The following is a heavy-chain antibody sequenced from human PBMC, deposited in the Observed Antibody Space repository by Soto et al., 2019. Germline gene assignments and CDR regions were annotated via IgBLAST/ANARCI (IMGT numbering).Heavy chain of an antibody. Sequence: QVQLQEPGPGLLKPSQTLSLTCTVSGGSINSGGYYWSWIRQLPGKGLDYIGYISYSGDTYYNPSLRSRTTVSLDTSKNQFSLKLSSVTAADTGVYFCARGILWFGVTYLDYWAQGTLVTVSS. J-gene: IGHJ4*02. CDR1: GGSINSGGYY. D-gene: IGHD3-10*01. CDR3: ARGILWFGVTYLDY. V-gene: IGHV4-31*03. CDR2: ISYSGDT.